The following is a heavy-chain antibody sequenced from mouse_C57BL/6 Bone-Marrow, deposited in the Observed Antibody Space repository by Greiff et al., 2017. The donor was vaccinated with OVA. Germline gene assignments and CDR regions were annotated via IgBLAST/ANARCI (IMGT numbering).Heavy chain of an antibody. Sequence: EVQLQQSGPGLVKPGASVKMSCKASGYTFTDYYMTWVKQSHGKSLEWIGVINTYNGGNSYNQKFKGKATLTVVKYSSPAYMERNSLTSEDSAVYYWASWYFDVWGTGTTVTGSS. CDR1: GYTFTDYY. CDR3: ASWYFDV. J-gene: IGHJ1*03. V-gene: IGHV1-19*01. CDR2: INTYNGGN.